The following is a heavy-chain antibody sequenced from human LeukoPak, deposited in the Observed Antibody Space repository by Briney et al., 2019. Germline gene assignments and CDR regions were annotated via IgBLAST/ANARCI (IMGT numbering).Heavy chain of an antibody. CDR2: ISGSGGST. CDR3: AKGGSYGPDYYYYGMDV. Sequence: GGSLRLSCAASGFTFSSYAMSWVRQAPGKGLEWVSAISGSGGSTYYADSVRGRFTISRDNSKNTLYLQMNSLRAEDTAVYYCAKGGSYGPDYYYYGMDVWGQGTTVTVSS. V-gene: IGHV3-23*01. CDR1: GFTFSSYA. J-gene: IGHJ6*02. D-gene: IGHD1-26*01.